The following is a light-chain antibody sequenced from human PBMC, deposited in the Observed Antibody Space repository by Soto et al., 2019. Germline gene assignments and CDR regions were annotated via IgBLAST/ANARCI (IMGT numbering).Light chain of an antibody. CDR2: EGN. CDR1: SSDVGHYNF. V-gene: IGLV2-23*01. CDR3: CSYAGRSTLV. J-gene: IGLJ2*01. Sequence: QSVLTQPASVSGSPEQSITISCTGTSSDVGHYNFVSWYQQHPGKAPKLMVYEGNKRPSGVSNRFSGSKSGNTASLTISGLQAEDEADYYCCSYAGRSTLVFGGGTKLTVL.